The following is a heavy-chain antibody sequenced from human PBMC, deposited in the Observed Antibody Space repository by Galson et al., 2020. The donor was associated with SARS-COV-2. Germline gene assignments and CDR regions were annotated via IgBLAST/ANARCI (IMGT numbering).Heavy chain of an antibody. Sequence: TGGSLRLSCAASGFTFSSYWMSWVRQAPGKGLEWVANIKQDGSEKYYVDSVKGRFTISRDNAKNSLYLQRNSLRAEDTAVYYCAGNYYDSSGYFDAFDIWGEGTMVTVSS. CDR1: GFTFSSYW. V-gene: IGHV3-7*01. D-gene: IGHD3-22*01. CDR3: AGNYYDSSGYFDAFDI. CDR2: IKQDGSEK. J-gene: IGHJ3*02.